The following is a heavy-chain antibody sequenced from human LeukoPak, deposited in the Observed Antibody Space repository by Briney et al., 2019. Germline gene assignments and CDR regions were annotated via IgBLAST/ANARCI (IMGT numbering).Heavy chain of an antibody. D-gene: IGHD3-16*01. CDR3: VKRPGEDGN. CDR2: ISSNGRST. Sequence: GGSLRLSCSASGFTFSSYAMHWVRQAPGKGLEYGSAISSNGRSTYYADPVKGRLTISRDNSKNPMYITLRSLKPEDMAVYYCVKRPGEDGNWGQGTLVTVSS. CDR1: GFTFSSYA. J-gene: IGHJ4*02. V-gene: IGHV3-64D*06.